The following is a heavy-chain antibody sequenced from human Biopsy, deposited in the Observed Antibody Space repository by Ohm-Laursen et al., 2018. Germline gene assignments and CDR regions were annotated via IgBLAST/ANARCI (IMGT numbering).Heavy chain of an antibody. D-gene: IGHD2/OR15-2a*01. Sequence: SDTLSLTWTVSGASIISGGHFWNWIRQHPGKGWEWIGYIYYSGSTNYNPSLKSRVTISVDTSKNQFSLRLNSVTAADTAVYYCARATNSTGWPYYYFYGMDVWGQGTTVIVSS. CDR2: IYYSGST. CDR3: ARATNSTGWPYYYFYGMDV. J-gene: IGHJ6*02. CDR1: GASIISGGHF. V-gene: IGHV4-61*08.